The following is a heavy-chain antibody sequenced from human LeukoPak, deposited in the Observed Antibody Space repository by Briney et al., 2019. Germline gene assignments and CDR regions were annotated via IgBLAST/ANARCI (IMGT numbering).Heavy chain of an antibody. Sequence: SETLSLTCAVSDDSFSSHYWTWIRQPPGKGLEWIGHISYIGSTNYNPSLKSRVTISIDTSKNQFSLKLSSVTAADTAVYYCARDLVTVTKGFDIWGQGTMVSVSS. CDR3: ARDLVTVTKGFDI. CDR2: ISYIGST. CDR1: DDSFSSHY. J-gene: IGHJ3*02. V-gene: IGHV4-59*11. D-gene: IGHD4-17*01.